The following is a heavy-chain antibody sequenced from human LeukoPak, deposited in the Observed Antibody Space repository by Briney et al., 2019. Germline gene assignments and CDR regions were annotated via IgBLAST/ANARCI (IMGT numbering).Heavy chain of an antibody. CDR2: TYYRSKWYN. J-gene: IGHJ5*02. V-gene: IGHV6-1*01. D-gene: IGHD6-13*01. CDR1: GDSVFSYSAA. CDR3: ARVVGGSWFVGGNCFTP. Sequence: SQTLSLTSAISGDSVFSYSAAWNWIRQSPSRGLEWLGRTYYRSKWYNDYAVSVKSRITITPDTSKNQFSLQLNSVTPEDTAVYYCARVVGGSWFVGGNCFTPWSQGTLVTVSS.